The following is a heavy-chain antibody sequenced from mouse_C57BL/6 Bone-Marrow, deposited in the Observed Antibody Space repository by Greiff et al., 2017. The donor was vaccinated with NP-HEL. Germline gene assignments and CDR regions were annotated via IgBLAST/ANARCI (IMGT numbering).Heavy chain of an antibody. J-gene: IGHJ4*01. CDR3: ARRNYHYYAMDY. V-gene: IGHV5-4*03. CDR1: GFTFSSYA. D-gene: IGHD2-1*01. CDR2: ISDGGSYT. Sequence: EVKLMESGGGLVKPGGSLKLSCAASGFTFSSYAMSWVRQTPEKRLEWVATISDGGSYTYYPDNVKGRFTISRDNAKNTLYLQMSSLKSEDTAMYYCARRNYHYYAMDYWGQGTSVTVSS.